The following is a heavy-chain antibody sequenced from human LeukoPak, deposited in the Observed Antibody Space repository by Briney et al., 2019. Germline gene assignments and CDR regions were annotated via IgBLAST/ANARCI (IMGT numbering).Heavy chain of an antibody. V-gene: IGHV1-46*01. CDR1: GYTFIHYY. CDR2: VDPSGDIA. J-gene: IGHJ4*02. D-gene: IGHD3-10*01. Sequence: ASVKVSCKTSGYTFIHYYMHWVRQASGEGFEWMGIVDPSGDIATYAQKFQGRVTLTTDTSTSTFYMELSSLRSEDTAIYYCARDSFGVRGFDHWGQGTPVTVSS. CDR3: ARDSFGVRGFDH.